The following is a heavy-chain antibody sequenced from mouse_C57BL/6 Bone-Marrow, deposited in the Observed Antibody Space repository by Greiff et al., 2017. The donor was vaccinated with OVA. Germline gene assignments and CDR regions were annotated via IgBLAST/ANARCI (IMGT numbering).Heavy chain of an antibody. CDR2: IDPEDGET. CDR1: GFNIKDYY. V-gene: IGHV14-2*01. CDR3: ARGWVREAWIDY. J-gene: IGHJ3*01. D-gene: IGHD2-14*01. Sequence: VQLQQSGAELVKPGASVKLSCTASGFNIKDYYMHWVKQRPEQGLEWIGRIDPEDGETKYDPKFQGKATITADTSSNTAYLQLRSLTSEDNAVDYCARGWVREAWIDYWGQGTLVTVSA.